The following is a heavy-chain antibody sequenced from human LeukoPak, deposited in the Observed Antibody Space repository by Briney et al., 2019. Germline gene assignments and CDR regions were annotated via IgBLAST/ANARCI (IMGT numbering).Heavy chain of an antibody. CDR2: INAGNGNT. D-gene: IGHD1-14*01. J-gene: IGHJ4*02. CDR3: ARDGGPGTFDY. V-gene: IGHV1-3*03. Sequence: ASVKVSCKASGYTFTNYVIHWVRQAPGQSLEWMGWINAGNGNTKYSQEFQGRVTITRDTSASTAYMELSSLRSEDMAVYYCARDGGPGTFDYWGQGTLVTVSS. CDR1: GYTFTNYV.